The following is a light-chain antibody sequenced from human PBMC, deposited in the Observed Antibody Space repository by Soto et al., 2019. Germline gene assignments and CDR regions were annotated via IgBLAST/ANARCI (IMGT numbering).Light chain of an antibody. Sequence: DIQMTQSPSVMYVSVGDRVTITCRANQDISTFLTWFQQKPGKVPKLLIYAASSWKSGVPSRFGCSGSRTGFALTVNALVSYYVGTYYCLHQKTFPYTLGQETKQAIK. CDR1: QDISTF. CDR3: LHQKTFPYT. CDR2: AAS. J-gene: IGKJ2*01. V-gene: IGKV1-17*03.